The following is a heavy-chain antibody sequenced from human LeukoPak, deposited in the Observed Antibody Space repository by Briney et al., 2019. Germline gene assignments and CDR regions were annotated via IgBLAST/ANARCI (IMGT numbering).Heavy chain of an antibody. CDR1: GFTFSSYW. D-gene: IGHD1-26*01. V-gene: IGHV3-30*02. J-gene: IGHJ4*02. Sequence: PGGSLRLSCAASGFTFSSYWMSWVRQAPGKGLEWVAFIRNDGSNTYYADSVKGRFTISRDNSKNTLYLQMSSLRAEDTAVYYCARDRYSGSYPLDYWGQGTLVTVSS. CDR3: ARDRYSGSYPLDY. CDR2: IRNDGSNT.